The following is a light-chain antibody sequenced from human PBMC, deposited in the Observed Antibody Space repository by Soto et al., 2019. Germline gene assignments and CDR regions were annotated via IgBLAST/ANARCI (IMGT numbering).Light chain of an antibody. CDR3: QQYDTWPRT. Sequence: TVMTQAPATLSVSPGERATLSCRASQSVRDSLSWYQQKPGQAPRLLIYGASTRATGIPARFSGSGSGREFTLTISSLQSEDFAIYFCQQYDTWPRTFGQGTKVEIK. CDR1: QSVRDS. V-gene: IGKV3-15*01. CDR2: GAS. J-gene: IGKJ1*01.